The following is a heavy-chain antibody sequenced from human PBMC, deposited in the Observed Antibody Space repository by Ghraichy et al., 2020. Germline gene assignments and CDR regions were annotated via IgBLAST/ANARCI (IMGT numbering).Heavy chain of an antibody. Sequence: GGSLRLSCAASGFTFSSYAMSWVRQAPGKGLEWVSAISGSGGSTYYADSVKGRFTISRDNSKNTLYLQMNSLRAEDTAVYYCAYYYDSSGYLEFDYWGQGTLVTVSS. CDR1: GFTFSSYA. V-gene: IGHV3-23*01. J-gene: IGHJ4*02. CDR3: AYYYDSSGYLEFDY. D-gene: IGHD3-22*01. CDR2: ISGSGGST.